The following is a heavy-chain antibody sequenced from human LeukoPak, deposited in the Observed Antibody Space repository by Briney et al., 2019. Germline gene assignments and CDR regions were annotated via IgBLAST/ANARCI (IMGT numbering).Heavy chain of an antibody. Sequence: ASVKVSCKASGYTFTSYGISWVRQAPGQGLEWMGRIIPILGIANYAQKFQGRVTITADKSTSTAYMELSSLRSEDTAVYYCARDQGDYVPFDYWGQGTLVTVSS. CDR2: IIPILGIA. D-gene: IGHD4-17*01. CDR3: ARDQGDYVPFDY. J-gene: IGHJ4*02. CDR1: GYTFTSYG. V-gene: IGHV1-69*04.